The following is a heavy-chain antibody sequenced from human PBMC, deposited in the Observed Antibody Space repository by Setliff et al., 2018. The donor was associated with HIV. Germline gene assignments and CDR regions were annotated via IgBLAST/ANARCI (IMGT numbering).Heavy chain of an antibody. CDR3: ARGQGCGGGCHYAFEM. CDR1: GGSIRSHY. J-gene: IGHJ3*02. CDR2: FYHTGST. Sequence: SETLSLTCTVSGGSIRSHYWSWIRQPPGKGLEWIGSFYHTGSTHYNPSLKSRTTMSLDTSRNQVSLKLSSVSAADTAVYYCARGQGCGGGCHYAFEMWGQGTMVTVS. V-gene: IGHV4-59*11. D-gene: IGHD2-21*02.